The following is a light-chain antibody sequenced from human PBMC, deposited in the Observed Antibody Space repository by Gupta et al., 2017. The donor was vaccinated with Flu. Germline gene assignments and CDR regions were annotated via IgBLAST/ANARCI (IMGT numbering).Light chain of an antibody. CDR1: QTIRKY. J-gene: IGKJ1*01. V-gene: IGKV1-39*01. Sequence: GDRVTITCRASQTIRKYLNWYQQKPGTAPKLLISGASSLQSGVPSRFSGSGSVTDFTLTISSLQPEDVAIYYCQQSYGNPRTFGQGTKVEIK. CDR3: QQSYGNPRT. CDR2: GAS.